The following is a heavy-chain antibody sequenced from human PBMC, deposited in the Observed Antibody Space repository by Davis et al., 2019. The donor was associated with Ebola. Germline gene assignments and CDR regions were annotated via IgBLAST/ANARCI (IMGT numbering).Heavy chain of an antibody. CDR1: GYTFTTDG. D-gene: IGHD2-15*01. V-gene: IGHV1-69*13. CDR2: IIPVFGIP. J-gene: IGHJ4*02. CDR3: CRDSALVFCRGGTCEAVGNIDY. Sequence: SVKVSCKASGYTFTTDGISWVRQAPGQGLDWMGGIIPVFGIPKYAQQFKGSVTITADESTSTAYMELKSLRSDDTAVYYWCRDSALVFCRGGTCEAVGNIDYWGQGTLVTVSS.